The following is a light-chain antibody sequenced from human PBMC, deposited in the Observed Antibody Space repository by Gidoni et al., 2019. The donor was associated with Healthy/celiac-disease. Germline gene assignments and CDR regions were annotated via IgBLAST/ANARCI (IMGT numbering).Light chain of an antibody. CDR3: QKYNSAPRT. Sequence: DIQKTESPSSLSESVGDRVTITCRSSQGISNYVAWYQQKPGKVPILLIYAASTFQSAVPSRFSGSGSGTDFTLTISSLQPEDVATYYCQKYNSAPRTFXQXTKVEIK. V-gene: IGKV1-27*01. CDR2: AAS. CDR1: QGISNY. J-gene: IGKJ1*01.